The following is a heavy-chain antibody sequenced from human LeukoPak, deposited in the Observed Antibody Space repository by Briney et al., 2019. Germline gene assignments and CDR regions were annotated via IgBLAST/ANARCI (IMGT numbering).Heavy chain of an antibody. J-gene: IGHJ5*02. CDR3: AKVRAVLWRKGWFDP. CDR2: ISGSGGGT. CDR1: GFTFSSYA. D-gene: IGHD3-10*01. Sequence: GSLRLSCAASGFTFSSYAMSWVRQAPGKGLEWVSAISGSGGGTYYADSVKGRFTISRDNSKNTLYLQMNSLRAEDTAVYYCAKVRAVLWRKGWFDPWGQGTLVTVSS. V-gene: IGHV3-23*01.